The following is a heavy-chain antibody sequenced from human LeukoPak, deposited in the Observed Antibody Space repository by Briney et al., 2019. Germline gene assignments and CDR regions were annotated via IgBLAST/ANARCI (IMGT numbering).Heavy chain of an antibody. V-gene: IGHV1-18*01. D-gene: IGHD6-13*01. Sequence: ASVKVSCKASGYTFTSYGISWVRQAPGQGLEWMGWISAYNGNTNYAQKLQGRVTMTRNTSISTAYMELSSLRSEDTAVYYCARGLTDSSSWYYYYYYMDVWGKGTTVTISS. CDR1: GYTFTSYG. CDR2: ISAYNGNT. CDR3: ARGLTDSSSWYYYYYYMDV. J-gene: IGHJ6*03.